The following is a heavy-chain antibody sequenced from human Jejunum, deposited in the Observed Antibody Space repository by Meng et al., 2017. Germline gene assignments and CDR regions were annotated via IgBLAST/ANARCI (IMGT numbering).Heavy chain of an antibody. CDR1: GYTFTAYY. V-gene: IGHV1-2*06. CDR2: MNPNNGDT. Sequence: QVHRVQSGAEGKKPGASGRASCEASGYTFTAYYVHWVRQAPGQGLEWMGRMNPNNGDTNYAQKFQGRVTMTRATSTAYMDLSSLTSDDTAVYYCAKDEGTTTAFDHWGQGTLVTVSS. D-gene: IGHD1-26*01. J-gene: IGHJ4*02. CDR3: AKDEGTTTAFDH.